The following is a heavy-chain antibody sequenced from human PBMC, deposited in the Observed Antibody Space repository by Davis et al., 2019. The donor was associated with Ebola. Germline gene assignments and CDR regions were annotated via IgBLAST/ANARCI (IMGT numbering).Heavy chain of an antibody. D-gene: IGHD3-9*01. CDR3: ARSNAMTGYSRLDS. V-gene: IGHV3-20*01. CDR1: GFTFDDYA. Sequence: GESLKISCAASGFTFDDYAMTWVRQAPGKGPEWVSGINWNGGSSGYADSVKGRFTVSRDNAKNSLFLQMNSLRAEDTAFYHCARSNAMTGYSRLDSWGQGTLVTVSS. J-gene: IGHJ5*01. CDR2: INWNGGSS.